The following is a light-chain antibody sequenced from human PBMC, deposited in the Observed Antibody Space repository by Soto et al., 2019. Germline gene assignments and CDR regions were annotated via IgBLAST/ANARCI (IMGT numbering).Light chain of an antibody. CDR2: EVT. CDR3: KSYTSRSTYV. Sequence: QSALTQPASVSGSPGQSITISCTGTTSDVGNYNYVSWYQHHPGNAPKLMIYEVTNRPSGVSDRFSGSKSGNTASLTISGLLAEDEADYYCKSYTSRSTYVFGTGTKVTVL. J-gene: IGLJ1*01. CDR1: TSDVGNYNY. V-gene: IGLV2-14*01.